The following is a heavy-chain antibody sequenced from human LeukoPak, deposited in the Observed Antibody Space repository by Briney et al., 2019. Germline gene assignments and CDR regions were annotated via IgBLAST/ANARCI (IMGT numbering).Heavy chain of an antibody. J-gene: IGHJ3*02. Sequence: PSETLSLTCTVSGDSISSYYWSWIRQPPGKGLEWIGNIFYSGSPNYNPSLKSRVTTSFDTSKNQFSLKLSSVTAADTAVYYCARVSTVTGRDAFDIWGQGTMVIVSS. CDR1: GDSISSYY. D-gene: IGHD4-17*01. V-gene: IGHV4-59*08. CDR2: IFYSGSP. CDR3: ARVSTVTGRDAFDI.